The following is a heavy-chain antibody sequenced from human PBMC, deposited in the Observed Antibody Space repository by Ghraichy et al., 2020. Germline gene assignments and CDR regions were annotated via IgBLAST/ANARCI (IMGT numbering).Heavy chain of an antibody. D-gene: IGHD4-17*01. Sequence: ASVKVSCKVSGYTLTELSMHWVRQAPGKGLEWMGGFDPEDGETIYAQKFQGRVTMTEDTSTDTAYMELSSLRSEDMAVYYCATDRGNDYGDSYAFDIWGQGTMVTVSS. V-gene: IGHV1-24*01. CDR2: FDPEDGET. CDR1: GYTLTELS. CDR3: ATDRGNDYGDSYAFDI. J-gene: IGHJ3*02.